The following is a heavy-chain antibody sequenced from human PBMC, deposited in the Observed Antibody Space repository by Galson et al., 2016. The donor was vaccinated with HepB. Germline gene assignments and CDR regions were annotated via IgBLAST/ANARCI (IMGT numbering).Heavy chain of an antibody. Sequence: SLRLSCAASGFTFSAYSMTWVRQAPGKGLEWVSFITSSTNYIYYADSLKGRFTISRDNAKNSVYLQMNNLRAEDTAVYYCARERYKRQIDYWGQGTLVTVSS. D-gene: IGHD1-1*01. J-gene: IGHJ4*02. V-gene: IGHV3-21*01. CDR3: ARERYKRQIDY. CDR1: GFTFSAYS. CDR2: ITSSTNYI.